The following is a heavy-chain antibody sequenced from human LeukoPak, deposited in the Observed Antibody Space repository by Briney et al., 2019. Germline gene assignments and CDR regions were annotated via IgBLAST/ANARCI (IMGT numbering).Heavy chain of an antibody. CDR1: GFTVSSNY. CDR2: IYSGGST. V-gene: IGHV3-53*01. Sequence: GGSLRLSCAASGFTVSSNYMSWVRQAPGKGLEWVSVIYSGGSTYYADSVKGRFTISRDNSKNTLYLQMNSLSAEDTAVYYCANPLSIAAARSWGQGTLVTVSS. CDR3: ANPLSIAAARS. J-gene: IGHJ4*02. D-gene: IGHD6-13*01.